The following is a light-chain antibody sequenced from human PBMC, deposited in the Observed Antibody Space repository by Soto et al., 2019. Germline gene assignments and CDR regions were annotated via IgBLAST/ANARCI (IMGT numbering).Light chain of an antibody. J-gene: IGKJ5*01. Sequence: DIQMTQSPSTLSGSVGDRLTSACRASQTISSWLAWYQQKPGKAPKLLIDKASTLKSGVPSRFSGRGAGTECTLTISSLQPDDFATYYCQHYNSYSEAFGQGTRLEI. CDR3: QHYNSYSEA. V-gene: IGKV1-5*03. CDR2: KAS. CDR1: QTISSW.